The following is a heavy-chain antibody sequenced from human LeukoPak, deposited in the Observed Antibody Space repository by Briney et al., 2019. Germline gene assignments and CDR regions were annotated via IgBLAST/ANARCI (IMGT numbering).Heavy chain of an antibody. CDR2: IIPIFGTA. V-gene: IGHV1-69*13. CDR1: GGTFSSYA. J-gene: IGHJ4*02. Sequence: SVKVSCKASGGTFSSYAISWVRQAPGQGLEWMGGIIPIFGTANYAQKFQGRVTITADESTSTAYMGLSSLRSEDTAVYYCAREAYGSGSYFDYWGQGTLVTVSS. D-gene: IGHD3-10*01. CDR3: AREAYGSGSYFDY.